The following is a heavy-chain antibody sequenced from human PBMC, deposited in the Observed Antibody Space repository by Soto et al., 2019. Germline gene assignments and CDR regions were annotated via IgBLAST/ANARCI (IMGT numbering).Heavy chain of an antibody. CDR2: ISSNGGST. V-gene: IGHV3-64*01. CDR1: GFTFSSYA. Sequence: EVQLVESGGGLVQPGGSLRLSCAASGFTFSSYAMHWVRQAPGKGLEYVSAISSNGGSTYYANSVKGRFTISRDNSKNTLYLQMGSLRAADMAVYYCARGGSGSYSFDYWGQGTLVTVSS. CDR3: ARGGSGSYSFDY. J-gene: IGHJ4*02. D-gene: IGHD1-26*01.